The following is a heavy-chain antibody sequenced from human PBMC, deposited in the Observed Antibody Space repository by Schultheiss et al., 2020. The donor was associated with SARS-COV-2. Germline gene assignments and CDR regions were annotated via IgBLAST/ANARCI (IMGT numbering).Heavy chain of an antibody. D-gene: IGHD5-18*01. Sequence: GGSLRLSCAASGFIFDDYAMHWVRQAPGKGLEWVSGISRDGGNIAYAGSVRGRFTISRDNAKNFVYLQMNNLRLEDTALYYCGKDVDTDMIKSYGLDVWGHGTTVTVSS. CDR2: ISRDGGNI. CDR1: GFIFDDYA. CDR3: GKDVDTDMIKSYGLDV. J-gene: IGHJ6*02. V-gene: IGHV3-9*01.